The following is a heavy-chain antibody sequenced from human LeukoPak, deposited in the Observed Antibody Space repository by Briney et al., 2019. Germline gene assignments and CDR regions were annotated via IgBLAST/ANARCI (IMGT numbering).Heavy chain of an antibody. V-gene: IGHV3-48*04. CDR3: ARITVVLDY. J-gene: IGHJ4*02. CDR1: GFTFSNYA. Sequence: PGGSLRLSCGASGFTFSNYAMSWVRQAPGKGLEWVSGINDNGSTRFYADSVKGRFTISRDNAENSLYLQMNSLRAEDTAVYYCARITVVLDYWGQGTLVTVPS. D-gene: IGHD4-23*01. CDR2: INDNGSTR.